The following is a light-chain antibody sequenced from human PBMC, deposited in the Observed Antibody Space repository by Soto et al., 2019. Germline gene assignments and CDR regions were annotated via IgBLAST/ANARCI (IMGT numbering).Light chain of an antibody. V-gene: IGKV2-28*01. CDR1: QILLHTNGTNY. CDR2: LGS. Sequence: DIVMTQSPLSLPVNPGEPASISCRSSQILLHTNGTNYLHVYLQKPGLSPQLLIYLGSNRADGVPDRFRGSRSCTDFTLNITIVDAEDVGVYYCLHALQTPSTFGPGTKVDI. J-gene: IGKJ1*01. CDR3: LHALQTPST.